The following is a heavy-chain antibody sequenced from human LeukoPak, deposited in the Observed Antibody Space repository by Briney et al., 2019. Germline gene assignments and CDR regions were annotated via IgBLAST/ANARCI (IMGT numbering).Heavy chain of an antibody. Sequence: GGSLRLSCAASGFTVSSYGMHWVRQAPGKGLEWVAVISYDGRNKYYADSVKGRLSISRDNSKKTVYLQMNSLRVEDTAVYYCARHYDSSPFDYWGQGTLVTVSS. V-gene: IGHV3-30*03. CDR3: ARHYDSSPFDY. J-gene: IGHJ4*02. CDR2: ISYDGRNK. CDR1: GFTVSSYG. D-gene: IGHD3-22*01.